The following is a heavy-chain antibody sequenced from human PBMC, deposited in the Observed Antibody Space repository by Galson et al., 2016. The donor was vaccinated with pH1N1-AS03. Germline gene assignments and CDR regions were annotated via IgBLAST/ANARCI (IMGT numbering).Heavy chain of an antibody. CDR1: GYIFTGYY. D-gene: IGHD3-3*01. Sequence: SVKVSCKASGYIFTGYYMHWVRQAPGQRLEWMGWINVGSGNTKYSQKFQGRVTMTRDTSASTAYMELSSLTSDDTSVYYCARGFLEAVIDYWGQGSLVTVSS. CDR2: INVGSGNT. CDR3: ARGFLEAVIDY. J-gene: IGHJ4*02. V-gene: IGHV1-3*01.